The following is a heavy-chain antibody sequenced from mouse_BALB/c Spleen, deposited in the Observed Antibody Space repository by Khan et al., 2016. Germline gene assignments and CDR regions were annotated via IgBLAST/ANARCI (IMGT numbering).Heavy chain of an antibody. Sequence: EVQLQESGPDLVKPSQSLSLTCTVTGYSITSGYSWHWIRQFPGNKLEWMGYIHYSGSTNYHPSLKSRISITRDISKNQFFLQLISVTTEDTATYYCARDYYGWFAYWGQGTLVTVS. CDR1: GYSITSGYS. J-gene: IGHJ3*01. CDR2: IHYSGST. V-gene: IGHV3-1*02. CDR3: ARDYYGWFAY. D-gene: IGHD1-1*01.